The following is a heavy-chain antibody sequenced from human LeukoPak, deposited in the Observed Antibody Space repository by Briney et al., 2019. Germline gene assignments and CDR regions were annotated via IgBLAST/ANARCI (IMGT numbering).Heavy chain of an antibody. CDR2: VSTSNGDT. CDR3: ARVSDTSMVTPGFDS. D-gene: IGHD5-18*01. CDR1: GYNFNRYT. Sequence: ASVKVSCKPSGYNFNRYTITWVRQAPGQGLEWMGWVSTSNGDTNYAGKFQGRVTMTTETVTKTAYMELRRLRAGDTPMYFCARVSDTSMVTPGFDSWGQGTLVTVSS. J-gene: IGHJ4*02. V-gene: IGHV1-18*01.